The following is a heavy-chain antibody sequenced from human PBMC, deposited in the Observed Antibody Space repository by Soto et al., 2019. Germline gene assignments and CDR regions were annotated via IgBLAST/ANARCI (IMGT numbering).Heavy chain of an antibody. Sequence: PSETLSLTCTVSGGSISSYYWSWIRQPPGKGLEWIGYIYYSGSTNYNPSLKSRVTISVDTSKNQFSLKLSSVTAADTAVYYCGRDKDAFDIWAKGQWSPSPQ. CDR3: GRDKDAFDI. CDR1: GGSISSYY. CDR2: IYYSGST. J-gene: IGHJ3*02. V-gene: IGHV4-59*01.